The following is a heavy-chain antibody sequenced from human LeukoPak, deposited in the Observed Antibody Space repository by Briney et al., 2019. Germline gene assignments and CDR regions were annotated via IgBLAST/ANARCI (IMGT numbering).Heavy chain of an antibody. CDR3: AKASPSYVWGSYRLRPFDY. J-gene: IGHJ4*02. Sequence: TGGSLRLSCAASGFTFDDYAMHWVRQAPGKGLGWVSLISGDGGSTYYADSVKGRFTISRDNSKSSLYLQMSSLRTEDTPLYYCAKASPSYVWGSYRLRPFDYWGQGTLVTVSS. D-gene: IGHD3-16*02. V-gene: IGHV3-43*02. CDR2: ISGDGGST. CDR1: GFTFDDYA.